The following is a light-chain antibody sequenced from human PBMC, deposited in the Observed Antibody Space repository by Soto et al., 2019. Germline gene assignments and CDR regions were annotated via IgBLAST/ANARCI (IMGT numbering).Light chain of an antibody. V-gene: IGKV3-11*01. CDR2: DAS. J-gene: IGKJ5*01. CDR3: QQRTNWVT. Sequence: EIVLTQSPATLSLSPGERATLSCRASQSVSRYLAWYQQKPGQAPRLLIFDASNSATGIPARFSGSGSGTDFTRTISSLESEDFAVYYCQQRTNWVTFGQGTRLAIK. CDR1: QSVSRY.